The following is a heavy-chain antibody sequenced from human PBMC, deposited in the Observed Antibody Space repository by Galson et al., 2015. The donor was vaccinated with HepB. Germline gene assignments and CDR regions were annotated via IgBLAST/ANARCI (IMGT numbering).Heavy chain of an antibody. D-gene: IGHD5-24*01. CDR3: ATVAGELATPFDY. CDR2: FDHEDGEA. V-gene: IGHV1-24*01. CDR1: GSALTELS. J-gene: IGHJ4*02. Sequence: SVKVSCKVSGSALTELSVHWVRQAPGKGLEWMGDFDHEDGEAIYAQKFQGRVTMTGDTSTDTAYVELRSLRSEDTAVYYCATVAGELATPFDYWGQGTLVTVSS.